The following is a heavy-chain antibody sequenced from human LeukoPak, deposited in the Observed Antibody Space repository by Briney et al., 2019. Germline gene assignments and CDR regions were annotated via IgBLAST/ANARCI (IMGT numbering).Heavy chain of an antibody. CDR1: GFTFSNFA. V-gene: IGHV3-23*01. CDR2: ISGTGGNT. Sequence: GGSLRLSCAASGFTFSNFAMSWVRQAPGKWLEWVSAISGTGGNTFYTDSVTGRFTISRDNSKNTLYVQMNSLRAEDTAVYYCAKTGGYYDTSDLYRPDVFDIWGQGTVVTVSS. J-gene: IGHJ3*02. D-gene: IGHD3-22*01. CDR3: AKTGGYYDTSDLYRPDVFDI.